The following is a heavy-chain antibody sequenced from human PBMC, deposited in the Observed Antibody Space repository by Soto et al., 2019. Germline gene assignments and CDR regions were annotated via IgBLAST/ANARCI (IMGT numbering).Heavy chain of an antibody. J-gene: IGHJ6*02. CDR3: ARTERDFYGLDV. V-gene: IGHV3-13*05. Sequence: EVQLVETGGGLVQPGGSLRLSCEASGFTFRNYDMHWVRQGTGKGLEWVSGISAAGDPDYADSVEGRFTISRENAQNSFFLQMNSLRVGDTAVDYCARTERDFYGLDVWGQGTTVIVSS. CDR2: ISAAGDP. CDR1: GFTFRNYD.